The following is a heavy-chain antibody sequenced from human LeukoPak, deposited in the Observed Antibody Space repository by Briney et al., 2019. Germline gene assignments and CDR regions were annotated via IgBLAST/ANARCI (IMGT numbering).Heavy chain of an antibody. Sequence: GGSLRLSCAASGFTFSGSAIHWVRQASGKGLEWVGRIRSKANSYATSSAASVKGRFTISRDDSKNTAYLQMNSLKTEDTAVYYRTRDYGVLFDYWGQGTLVTVSS. CDR3: TRDYGVLFDY. CDR1: GFTFSGSA. CDR2: IRSKANSYAT. V-gene: IGHV3-73*01. D-gene: IGHD4-17*01. J-gene: IGHJ4*02.